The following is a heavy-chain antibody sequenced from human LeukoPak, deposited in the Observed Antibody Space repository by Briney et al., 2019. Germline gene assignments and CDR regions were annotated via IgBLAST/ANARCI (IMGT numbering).Heavy chain of an antibody. V-gene: IGHV1-2*02. CDR1: GYTFTGNY. CDR2: INPNSGGS. CDR3: ARVNNYYDSSGYLYYFDY. D-gene: IGHD3-22*01. J-gene: IGHJ4*02. Sequence: ASVKVSCKASGYTFTGNYIHWVRQAPGHGLEGMGWINPNSGGSNYAQNFQGRVTMTRDTSISTAYMELRRLRSDDTAVYYCARVNNYYDSSGYLYYFDYWGQGTLVTVSS.